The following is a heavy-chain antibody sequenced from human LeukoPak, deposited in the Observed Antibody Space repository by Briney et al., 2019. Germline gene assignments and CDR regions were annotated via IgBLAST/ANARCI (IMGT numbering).Heavy chain of an antibody. CDR1: GGSVSSGDYY. Sequence: PSETLSLTCTLSGGSVSSGDYYWSWIRQPPGKGLEWIGYTSYSGSTNYNPSLKSRITISIDTSKNQFSLKLSSVTAADTAVYYCARASMYSGSYYGMDVWGQGTTVTVSS. D-gene: IGHD1-26*01. V-gene: IGHV4-61*08. J-gene: IGHJ6*02. CDR2: TSYSGST. CDR3: ARASMYSGSYYGMDV.